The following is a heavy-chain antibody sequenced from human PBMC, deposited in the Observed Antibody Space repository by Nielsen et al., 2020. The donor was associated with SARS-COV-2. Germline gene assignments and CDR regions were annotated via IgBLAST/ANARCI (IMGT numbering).Heavy chain of an antibody. V-gene: IGHV1-69*05. D-gene: IGHD6-19*01. CDR3: ARVQWLVHYFDY. Sequence: SVKVSCKSSGGTFSNYPISWVRQAPGQGLEWMGGIIPIFSTSDYAQKFRGRVTMTTDTSTSTAYMELRSLRSDDTAIYYCARVQWLVHYFDYWGQGTLVTVSS. CDR2: IIPIFSTS. CDR1: GGTFSNYP. J-gene: IGHJ4*02.